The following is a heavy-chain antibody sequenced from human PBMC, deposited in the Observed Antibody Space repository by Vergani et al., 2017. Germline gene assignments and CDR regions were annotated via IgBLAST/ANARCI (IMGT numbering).Heavy chain of an antibody. D-gene: IGHD4-11*01. CDR1: GGSFTSYH. CDR2: IDHTGRP. CDR3: ARVNTETNGHLYYYYYMDV. J-gene: IGHJ6*03. V-gene: IGHV4-34*01. Sequence: QVQLQQWGGGLLKPSETLSLTCVVNGGSFTSYHWTWIRQSPGEGLVWVGDIDHTGRPDYNPSLKSRLTMSVDKSRNQFSLTLNSVTATDTAIYFCARVNTETNGHLYYYYYMDVWGKGTAVTVS.